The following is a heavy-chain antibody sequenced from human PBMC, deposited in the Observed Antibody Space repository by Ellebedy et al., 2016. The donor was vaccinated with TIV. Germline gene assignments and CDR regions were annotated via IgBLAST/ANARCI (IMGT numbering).Heavy chain of an antibody. V-gene: IGHV3-23*01. Sequence: GGSLRLSXAASGITFSSYAMSWVRQAPGKGLEWVSAISESGVSTYYADSVKGRFTISKDSSRDILYLDMNNLRADDTAIYSCTKGAWLDSWGQGTLVTVSS. CDR1: GITFSSYA. CDR3: TKGAWLDS. J-gene: IGHJ4*02. CDR2: ISESGVST.